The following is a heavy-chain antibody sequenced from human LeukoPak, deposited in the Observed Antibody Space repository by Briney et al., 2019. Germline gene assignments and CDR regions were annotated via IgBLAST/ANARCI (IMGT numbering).Heavy chain of an antibody. D-gene: IGHD3-3*01. CDR1: GFTFSSYA. J-gene: IGHJ4*02. CDR2: ISGSGGST. V-gene: IGHV3-23*01. Sequence: GGSLRLSCTASGFTFSSYAMSWVRQAPGKGLEWVSAISGSGGSTYYADSVKGRFTISRDNSKNTLYLQMNSLRAEDTAVYYCAKDFWFLEWLSFDYWGQGTLVTVSS. CDR3: AKDFWFLEWLSFDY.